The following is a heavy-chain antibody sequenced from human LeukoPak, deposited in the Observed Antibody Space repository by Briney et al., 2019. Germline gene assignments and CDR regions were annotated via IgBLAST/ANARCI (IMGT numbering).Heavy chain of an antibody. CDR3: ARVGYVAKLLLFDY. CDR2: INWNGGST. Sequence: GGSLRLSCAASGFTFDDYGMSWVRQAPGKGLEWVSGINWNGGSTGYADSAKGRFTISRDNAKNSLYLQMNSLRAEDTALYYCARVGYVAKLLLFDYWGQGTLVTVSS. J-gene: IGHJ4*02. D-gene: IGHD2-2*01. V-gene: IGHV3-20*04. CDR1: GFTFDDYG.